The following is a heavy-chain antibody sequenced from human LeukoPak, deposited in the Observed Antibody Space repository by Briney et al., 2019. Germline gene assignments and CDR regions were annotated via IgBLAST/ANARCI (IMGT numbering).Heavy chain of an antibody. D-gene: IGHD6-13*01. CDR3: ATGGPYSSSWYSNYYYYYGMDV. J-gene: IGHJ6*02. Sequence: GASVKVSCKASGYTFTSYDINWVRQATGQGLEWMGWMNPNSGNTGYAQKFQGRVTMTRSTSISTAYMELSSLRSEDTAVYYCATGGPYSSSWYSNYYYYYGMDVWGQGTTVTVSS. CDR2: MNPNSGNT. V-gene: IGHV1-8*01. CDR1: GYTFTSYD.